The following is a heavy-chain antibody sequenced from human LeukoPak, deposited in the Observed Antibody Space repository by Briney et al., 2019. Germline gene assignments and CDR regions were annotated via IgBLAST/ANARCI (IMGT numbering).Heavy chain of an antibody. Sequence: PSETLSLTCTVSGGSISNYYWSWIRQPPGKGLESIGYIYYGGSTNYNPSLKSRVTISVDMSKNQFSLELNSVTAADTAVYYCARGRFELPFWGQGTLVTVSS. D-gene: IGHD2-15*01. CDR2: IYYGGST. V-gene: IGHV4-59*01. CDR3: ARGRFELPF. J-gene: IGHJ4*02. CDR1: GGSISNYY.